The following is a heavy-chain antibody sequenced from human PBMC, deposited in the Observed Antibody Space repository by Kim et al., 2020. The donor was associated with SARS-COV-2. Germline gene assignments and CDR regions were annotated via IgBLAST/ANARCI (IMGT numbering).Heavy chain of an antibody. D-gene: IGHD3-10*02. CDR3: VLCSGDHFDY. CDR1: GFSFYGYA. Sequence: GGSLRLSCAASGFSFYGYALILARQAPGKGLEWVSTISLVAGRTHYADSVKGRFTISRDRNTLYLQMNNLGAEDTARYFCVLCSGDHFDYWGHGTQVIVSS. CDR2: ISLVAGRT. V-gene: IGHV3-23*01. J-gene: IGHJ4*01.